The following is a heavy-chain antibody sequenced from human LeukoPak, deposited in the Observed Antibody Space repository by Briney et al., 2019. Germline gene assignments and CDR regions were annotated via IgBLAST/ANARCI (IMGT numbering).Heavy chain of an antibody. Sequence: PSETLSLTCTVSGGSISSSNWWSWVRQPPGEGLEWIGEIYHSGSTNYNPSLKSRVTISVDKSKNQFSLKLSSVTAADTAVYYCAARGGDIVVVVAASFDYWGQGTLVTVSS. CDR2: IYHSGST. V-gene: IGHV4-4*02. CDR1: GGSISSSNW. D-gene: IGHD2-15*01. CDR3: AARGGDIVVVVAASFDY. J-gene: IGHJ4*02.